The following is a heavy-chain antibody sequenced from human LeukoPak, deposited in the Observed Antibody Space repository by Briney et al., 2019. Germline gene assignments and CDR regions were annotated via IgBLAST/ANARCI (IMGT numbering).Heavy chain of an antibody. Sequence: SETLSLTCTVSGGSISSYYWSWIRQPPGKGLEWIGYIYYSGSANYNPSLKSRVTISVDMSKNQVSLKLSSVTAADTAVYYCARDRVGQQLVGLKYYYYYMDVWGKGTTVTISS. CDR3: ARDRVGQQLVGLKYYYYYMDV. CDR1: GGSISSYY. D-gene: IGHD6-13*01. CDR2: IYYSGSA. J-gene: IGHJ6*03. V-gene: IGHV4-59*01.